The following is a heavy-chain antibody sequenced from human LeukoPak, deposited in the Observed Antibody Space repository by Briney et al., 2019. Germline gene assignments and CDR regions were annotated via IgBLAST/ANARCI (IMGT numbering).Heavy chain of an antibody. V-gene: IGHV1-8*01. D-gene: IGHD3-22*01. J-gene: IGHJ5*02. CDR3: ARGMGITMIVVVRNWFDP. CDR2: MNPNSGNT. Sequence: EASVKVSCKASGYTFTSYDINWVRQATGQGLEWMGWMNPNSGNTGYAQKFRGRVTMTRNTSISTAYMELSSLRSEDTAVYYCARGMGITMIVVVRNWFDPWGQGTLVTVSS. CDR1: GYTFTSYD.